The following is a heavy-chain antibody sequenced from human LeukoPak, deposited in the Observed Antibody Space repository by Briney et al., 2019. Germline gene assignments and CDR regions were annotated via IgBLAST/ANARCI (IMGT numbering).Heavy chain of an antibody. CDR3: ARHDRAGMNIDY. CDR2: IYLSDSDT. D-gene: IGHD3-22*01. CDR1: GNSFTTSW. Sequence: GESLKISCKGSGNSFTTSWIAGVRQIPGKGRGGLGIIYLSDSDTRYSPAFQGHVTISVDKSIRTAYLQWHSLKASDSAMYYCARHDRAGMNIDYWGQGTLATVSS. V-gene: IGHV5-51*01. J-gene: IGHJ4*02.